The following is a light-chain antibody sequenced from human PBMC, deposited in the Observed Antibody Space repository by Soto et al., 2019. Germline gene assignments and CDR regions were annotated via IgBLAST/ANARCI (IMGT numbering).Light chain of an antibody. CDR2: EVS. CDR3: NSYTSRSNFDV. CDR1: SSDVGGYKY. V-gene: IGLV2-14*01. Sequence: SVVTEPATVSGFPGQTITISCTGTSSDVGGYKYVSWYQQHPGKAPKLSIYEVSNRPSGVSNRFSGSKSVNTASLTISGLHAEDEADYYFNSYTSRSNFDVFGTGTKVTVL. J-gene: IGLJ1*01.